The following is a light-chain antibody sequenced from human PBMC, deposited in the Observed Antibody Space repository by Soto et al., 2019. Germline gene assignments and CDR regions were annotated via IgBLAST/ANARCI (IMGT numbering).Light chain of an antibody. CDR1: QDITDY. V-gene: IGKV1-33*01. CDR3: QKYEALVLS. J-gene: IGKJ4*01. Sequence: IQMTQSPSSLSASVGDRVTITCQASQDITDYLNWYQQKPGKAPRLLIYDASNLETGVPPRFSGSGSGTDFTFTISSLQPEDIATYYCQKYEALVLSFGGGTKVEIK. CDR2: DAS.